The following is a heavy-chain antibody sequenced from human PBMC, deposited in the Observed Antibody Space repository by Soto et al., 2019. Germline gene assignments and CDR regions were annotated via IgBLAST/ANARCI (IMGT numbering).Heavy chain of an antibody. V-gene: IGHV1-18*01. Sequence: QVQLVQSGPEVKKPGASVNVSCKASAYSYTSYGISWVRQAPGQGLEWMGWISAYNDQTNYAQKFRGRVTFPTDASTSTAFMQLRSLRSDDTAMYYCARDTRKELWAEGLNAMDVWGQGTTVTV. J-gene: IGHJ6*02. CDR1: AYSYTSYG. CDR3: ARDTRKELWAEGLNAMDV. CDR2: ISAYNDQT. D-gene: IGHD3-16*01.